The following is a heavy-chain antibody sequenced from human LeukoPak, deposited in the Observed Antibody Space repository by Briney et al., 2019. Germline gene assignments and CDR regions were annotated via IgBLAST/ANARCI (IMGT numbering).Heavy chain of an antibody. CDR2: ISSSSSYI. V-gene: IGHV3-21*04. Sequence: PGGSLRLSCAASGFTFSSYSMNWVRQAPGKGLEWVSSISSSSSYIYYADSVKGRFTISRDNAKNSLYLHMNSLRAEDTAVYFCAKLRSGGPAAGNYWGQGTLVTVSS. J-gene: IGHJ4*02. CDR1: GFTFSSYS. CDR3: AKLRSGGPAAGNY. D-gene: IGHD6-13*01.